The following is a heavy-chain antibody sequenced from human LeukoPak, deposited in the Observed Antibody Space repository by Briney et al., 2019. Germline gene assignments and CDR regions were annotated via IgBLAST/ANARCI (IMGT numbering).Heavy chain of an antibody. CDR3: ARDRSITMVQNWFDP. J-gene: IGHJ5*02. CDR1: GYSISSGYL. V-gene: IGHV4-38-2*02. Sequence: SETLSLTCTVSGYSISSGYLWGWIRQPPGKGLEWIGSIYHSGSTYYNPSLKSRVTISVDTSKNQFSLKLSSVTAADTAVYYCARDRSITMVQNWFDPWGQGTLVTVSS. D-gene: IGHD3-10*01. CDR2: IYHSGST.